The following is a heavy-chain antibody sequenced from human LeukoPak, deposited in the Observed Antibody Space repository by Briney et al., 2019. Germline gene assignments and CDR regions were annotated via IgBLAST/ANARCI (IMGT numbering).Heavy chain of an antibody. CDR1: GFTFSSAW. CDR3: ASGRLNYFYAMDI. J-gene: IGHJ6*02. V-gene: IGHV3-33*08. Sequence: GGSLTLSCAASGFTFSSAWMSWVRQAPGKGLEWVAVIWYDGSNKYYADSVKGRFTISRDNSKNTLYLQMNSPRAEDTAVYYCASGRLNYFYAMDIWGQGTTVTVSS. CDR2: IWYDGSNK.